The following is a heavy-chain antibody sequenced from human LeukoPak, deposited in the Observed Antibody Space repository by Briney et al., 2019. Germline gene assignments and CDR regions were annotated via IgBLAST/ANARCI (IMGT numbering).Heavy chain of an antibody. D-gene: IGHD1-20*01. CDR2: ISTSSSHI. CDR1: GFTFSIYM. CDR3: ARDDNWNDKPCDL. J-gene: IGHJ4*02. Sequence: GGSLRLSCTASGFTFSIYMMNWVRQAPGKGMEWVSSISTSSSHIYYADSLKGRFTVSRDNAKNSLDLQMNNLRAEDTAVYYCARDDNWNDKPCDLWGPGTLVTVSS. V-gene: IGHV3-21*01.